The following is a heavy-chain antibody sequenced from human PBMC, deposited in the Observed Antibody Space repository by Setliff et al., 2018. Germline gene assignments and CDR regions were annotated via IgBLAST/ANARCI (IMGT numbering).Heavy chain of an antibody. CDR1: GYAFTSHY. CDR2: INPSSGRT. J-gene: IGHJ3*02. CDR3: ARDVFPYHYEGAFDI. V-gene: IGHV1-46*01. Sequence: GASVKVSCKASGYAFTSHYMHWARQAPGLGLEWMGTINPSSGRTSYAQNFQGRVTMTRDTSTSTVYMDMSSLRSEDTAVYYCARDVFPYHYEGAFDIWGQGTMVTVSS. D-gene: IGHD3-22*01.